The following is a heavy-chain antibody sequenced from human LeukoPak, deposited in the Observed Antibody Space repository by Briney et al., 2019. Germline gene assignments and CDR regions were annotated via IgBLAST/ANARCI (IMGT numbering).Heavy chain of an antibody. V-gene: IGHV1-18*01. CDR3: ARDPTPQTFDY. D-gene: IGHD2-15*01. CDR1: GYTFTSYG. J-gene: IGHJ4*02. CDR2: ISTYNGNT. Sequence: ASVKVSCKASGYTFTSYGISWVRQAPGQGLEWMGGISTYNGNTNYAQKLQGRVTMTTDTSTTTAYMELRSLTSDDTAVYYRARDPTPQTFDYWGQGTLVTVSS.